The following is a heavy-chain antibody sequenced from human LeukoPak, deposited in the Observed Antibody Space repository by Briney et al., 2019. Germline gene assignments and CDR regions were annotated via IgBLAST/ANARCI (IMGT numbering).Heavy chain of an antibody. D-gene: IGHD1-26*01. Sequence: PSETLSFTCTVSGGSISSHYWSWIRQPPGKGLEWIGYIYYSGSTNHNPSLKSRVTISVDTSKNQFSLKLSSVTAADTAAYYCARLYYAGGGYYSYMDVWGKGTTVTVSS. J-gene: IGHJ6*03. V-gene: IGHV4-59*08. CDR1: GGSISSHY. CDR3: ARLYYAGGGYYSYMDV. CDR2: IYYSGST.